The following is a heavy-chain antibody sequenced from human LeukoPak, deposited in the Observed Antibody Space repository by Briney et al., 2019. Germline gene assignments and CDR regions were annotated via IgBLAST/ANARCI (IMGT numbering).Heavy chain of an antibody. D-gene: IGHD3-10*01. V-gene: IGHV3-48*03. J-gene: IGHJ1*01. CDR2: ISSSGSTI. CDR1: GFTFSSYE. CDR3: ARGPGFGEFQN. Sequence: GGSLRLSCAASGFTFSSYEMNWVRQAPGKGLAWVSYISSSGSTIYYADSVKGRFTISRDNAKNSLYLQMNSLRAEDTAVYYCARGPGFGEFQNWGQGTLVTVSS.